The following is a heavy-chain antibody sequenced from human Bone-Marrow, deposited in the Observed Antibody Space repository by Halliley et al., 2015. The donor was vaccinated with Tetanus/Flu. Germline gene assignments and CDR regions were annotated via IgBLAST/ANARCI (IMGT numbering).Heavy chain of an antibody. V-gene: IGHV4-39*01. CDR2: LSYLRSP. D-gene: IGHD6-13*01. J-gene: IGHJ5*02. CDR3: ASRYSGSWVVGVGWFDP. Sequence: GSLSYLRSPSFNPSLKSRVTISVDTSRTQFSLRLSSVTVADTAVYYCASRYSGSWVVGVGWFDPWGQGTLVTVSS.